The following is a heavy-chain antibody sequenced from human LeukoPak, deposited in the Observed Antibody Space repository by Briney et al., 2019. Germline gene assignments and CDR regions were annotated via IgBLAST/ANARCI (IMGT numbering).Heavy chain of an antibody. CDR3: ARDRYYYDSSGYYLFDY. CDR1: GGSISSYY. Sequence: SETLSLTCAVSGGSISSYYWSWIRQPAGKGLEWIGRIHTSGSTNYNPSLKSRVTMSVDTSKNQFSLKLSSVTAADTAVYYCARDRYYYDSSGYYLFDYWGQGTLVTVSS. V-gene: IGHV4-4*07. CDR2: IHTSGST. J-gene: IGHJ4*02. D-gene: IGHD3-22*01.